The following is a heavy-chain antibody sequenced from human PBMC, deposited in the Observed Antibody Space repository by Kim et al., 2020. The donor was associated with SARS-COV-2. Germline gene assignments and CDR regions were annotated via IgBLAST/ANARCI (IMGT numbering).Heavy chain of an antibody. D-gene: IGHD5-18*01. V-gene: IGHV3-74*01. Sequence: ATSEKTLFTIARDNAKNTLYLQMNGLRAEDTAVYYCARDRGYSYGLRYFDLWGRGTLVTVSS. J-gene: IGHJ2*01. CDR3: ARDRGYSYGLRYFDL.